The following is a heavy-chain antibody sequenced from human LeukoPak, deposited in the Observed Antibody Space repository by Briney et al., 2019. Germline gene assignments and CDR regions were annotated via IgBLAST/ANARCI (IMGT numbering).Heavy chain of an antibody. J-gene: IGHJ4*02. CDR3: ARGPTDYGDYLINYFDY. D-gene: IGHD4-17*01. V-gene: IGHV4-34*01. CDR2: INHSGST. CDR1: GGSFSGYY. Sequence: SETLSLTCAVYGGSFSGYYWSWIRQPPGKGLEWIGEINHSGSTNYNPSLKSRVTISVDTSKNQSSLKLSSVTAADTAVYYCARGPTDYGDYLINYFDYWGQGTLVTVSS.